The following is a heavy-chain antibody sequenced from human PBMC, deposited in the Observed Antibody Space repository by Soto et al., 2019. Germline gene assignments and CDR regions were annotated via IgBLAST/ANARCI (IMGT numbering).Heavy chain of an antibody. CDR3: ARLTVVVPTLANWLDP. D-gene: IGHD2-15*01. Sequence: GESLKISCKGSGYIFTSYWIGCVRQMPGKGLEWMGIIYPGDSDTRYSPSFQGQVTISADKSISTAYLQWSSLKASDTAMYYCARLTVVVPTLANWLDPWGQGTLVTV. CDR1: GYIFTSYW. J-gene: IGHJ5*02. V-gene: IGHV5-51*01. CDR2: IYPGDSDT.